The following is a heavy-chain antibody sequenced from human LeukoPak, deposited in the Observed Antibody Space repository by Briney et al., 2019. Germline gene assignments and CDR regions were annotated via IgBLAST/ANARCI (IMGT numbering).Heavy chain of an antibody. CDR2: IYYSGST. V-gene: IGHV4-59*01. CDR3: ARGAPSRLHPFDY. J-gene: IGHJ4*02. CDR1: GGSISSYY. Sequence: SETLSLTCTVSGGSISSYYWSWIRQPPGKGLEWIVYIYYSGSTNYNPSLKSRVTISVDTSKNQFSLKLSSVTAADTAVYYCARGAPSRLHPFDYWGQGALVTVSS. D-gene: IGHD4-11*01.